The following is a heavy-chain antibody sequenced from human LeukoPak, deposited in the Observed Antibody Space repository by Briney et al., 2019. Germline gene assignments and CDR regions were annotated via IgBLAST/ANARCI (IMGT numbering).Heavy chain of an antibody. CDR3: AKPVATVPYYYYYMDV. D-gene: IGHD5-12*01. CDR2: ISGSGGST. CDR1: GFTFSSYA. V-gene: IGHV3-23*01. J-gene: IGHJ6*03. Sequence: PGGSLRLSCAASGFTFSSYAMSWVRQAPGKGLEWVSAISGSGGSTYYADSVKGRFTTSRDNSKNTLYLQMNSLRAEDTAVYYCAKPVATVPYYYYYMDVWGKGTTVTVSS.